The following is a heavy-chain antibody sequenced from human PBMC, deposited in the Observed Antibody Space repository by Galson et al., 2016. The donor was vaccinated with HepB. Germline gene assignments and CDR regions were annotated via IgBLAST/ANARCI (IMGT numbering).Heavy chain of an antibody. CDR1: GFPYSSHA. J-gene: IGHJ3*02. Sequence: SLRLSCAASGFPYSSHAMTWVRQAPGKGLEWISAITSTGAKTFYADSVKGRFNISRDNSKSTLSLQMNNLRAEDTALYYCASKVLHPFDSSGYFPGPLDMWGQGTLVTVSS. CDR3: ASKVLHPFDSSGYFPGPLDM. CDR2: ITSTGAKT. D-gene: IGHD3-22*01. V-gene: IGHV3-23*01.